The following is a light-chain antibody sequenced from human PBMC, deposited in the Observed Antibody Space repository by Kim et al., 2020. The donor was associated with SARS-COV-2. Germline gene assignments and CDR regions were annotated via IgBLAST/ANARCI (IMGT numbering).Light chain of an antibody. V-gene: IGKV3-20*01. CDR1: QRVASNY. J-gene: IGKJ4*01. Sequence: SPGERATLSCRASQRVASNYLAWYQQKPGQAPRLLIYGASTRATGIPDRFSGSGSGTDFTLTISRLEPEDFAVFYCHQYGSSPLTFGGGTKVDIK. CDR3: HQYGSSPLT. CDR2: GAS.